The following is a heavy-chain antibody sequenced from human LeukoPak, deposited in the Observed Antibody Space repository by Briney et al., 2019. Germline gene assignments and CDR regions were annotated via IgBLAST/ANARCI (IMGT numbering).Heavy chain of an antibody. D-gene: IGHD1-7*01. V-gene: IGHV3-72*01. Sequence: QPGGSLRLSCAASGFTFSDHYMAWVRQAPGKGLEWVARSRDKANSYSTEYAASVKGRFTISRDESRNLLYLQMNSLRTEDTAMYYCARRGRGGNYKPFDYWGQGTLVTVSS. J-gene: IGHJ4*02. CDR1: GFTFSDHY. CDR2: SRDKANSYST. CDR3: ARRGRGGNYKPFDY.